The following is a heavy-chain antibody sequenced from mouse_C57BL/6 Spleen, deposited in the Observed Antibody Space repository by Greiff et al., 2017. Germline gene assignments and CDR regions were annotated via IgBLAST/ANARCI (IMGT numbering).Heavy chain of an antibody. Sequence: EVQLVESGGGLVKPGGSLKLSCAASGFTFSSYAMSWVRQTPEKRLEWVATISDGGSYTYYPDNVKGRFTISRDNAKNNLYLQMSHLKSEDTAMYYCARDGGTGLYYFDYWGQGTTLTVSS. CDR3: ARDGGTGLYYFDY. J-gene: IGHJ2*01. CDR2: ISDGGSYT. V-gene: IGHV5-4*01. D-gene: IGHD3-3*01. CDR1: GFTFSSYA.